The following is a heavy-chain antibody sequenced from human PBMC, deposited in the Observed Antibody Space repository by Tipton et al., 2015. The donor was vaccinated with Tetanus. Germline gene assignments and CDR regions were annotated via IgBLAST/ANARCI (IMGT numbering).Heavy chain of an antibody. CDR3: ARGWGSCWYFFDY. CDR1: GDSISSFY. CDR2: IYTSGST. V-gene: IGHV4-4*07. Sequence: GLVKPSETLSLTCSVSGDSISSFYWSWIRQPAGKGLEWIGRIYTSGSTNYNPSLKSRVTMSVDTSKRQFSLKLNSVTAADTAVYYCARGWGSCWYFFDYWGQGILVTVSS. D-gene: IGHD6-13*01. J-gene: IGHJ4*02.